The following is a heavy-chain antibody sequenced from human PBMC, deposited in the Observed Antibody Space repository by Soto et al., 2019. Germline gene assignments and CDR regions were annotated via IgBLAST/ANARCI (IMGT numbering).Heavy chain of an antibody. V-gene: IGHV3-74*01. CDR1: GFTFSSYW. D-gene: IGHD2-2*01. CDR3: VRTSLVVPAATREDY. J-gene: IGHJ4*02. Sequence: EVQLVESGGGLVQPGGSLRLSCAASGFTFSSYWMHWVRQAPGKGLVWVSRINSDGSSTSYADSVKGRFTISRDNAKNTLYQLMNSLRADDTAVYYCVRTSLVVPAATREDYWGQGTLVTVSS. CDR2: INSDGSST.